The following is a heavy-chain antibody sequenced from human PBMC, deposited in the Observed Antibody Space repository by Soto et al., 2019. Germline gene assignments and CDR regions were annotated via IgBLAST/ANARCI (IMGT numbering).Heavy chain of an antibody. J-gene: IGHJ6*03. Sequence: QVQLVQSGAEVKKPGASVKVSCKASGYTFTSYDINWVRQATGQGLEWMGWMNPNSGNTGYAQKYQGRVTITRNTAISTAYMELSSLRSADTAVYYCAWSMVYAIHYYYMDVWGKGTTVTVSS. CDR1: GYTFTSYD. D-gene: IGHD2-8*01. CDR2: MNPNSGNT. CDR3: AWSMVYAIHYYYMDV. V-gene: IGHV1-8*01.